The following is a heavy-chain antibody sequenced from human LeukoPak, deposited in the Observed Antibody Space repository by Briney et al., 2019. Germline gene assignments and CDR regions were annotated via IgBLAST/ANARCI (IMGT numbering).Heavy chain of an antibody. V-gene: IGHV3-30*04. J-gene: IGHJ4*02. D-gene: IGHD3-10*01. CDR1: GFSFSDYA. Sequence: GGSLRLSCEASGFSFSDYAVHWVRQAPGKGLEWVAAISYNGRNTKYADSVKGRFTISRDNSKNTLYMQMSSLRAEDTAVYYCAAGIDYWGQETLVTVSS. CDR2: ISYNGRNT. CDR3: AAGIDY.